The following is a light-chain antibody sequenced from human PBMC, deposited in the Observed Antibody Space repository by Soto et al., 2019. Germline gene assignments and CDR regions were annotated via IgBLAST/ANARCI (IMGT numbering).Light chain of an antibody. J-gene: IGKJ1*01. CDR1: QSVSSN. CDR3: QQYHNWPRT. V-gene: IGKV3-15*01. CDR2: GAS. Sequence: EIVMTQSPATLSVSAGERATLSCRASQSVSSNLAWYQQKPGQAPRLLIYGASTRATGIPARFSGSGSGTEFTLTISSLQSEDFAVYYCQQYHNWPRTFAQGTKVDIK.